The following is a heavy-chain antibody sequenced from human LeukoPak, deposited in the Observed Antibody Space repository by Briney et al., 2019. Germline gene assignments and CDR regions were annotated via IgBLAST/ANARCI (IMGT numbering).Heavy chain of an antibody. CDR2: INHSGST. CDR3: ARVRRATVVTRAYYYMDV. V-gene: IGHV4-34*01. CDR1: GGSFSGYY. Sequence: PSETLSLTCAVYGGSFSGYYWSWIRQPPGKGLEWIGEINHSGSTNYNPSLKSRVTISVDTSKNQFSLKLSSVTAADTAVYYCARVRRATVVTRAYYYMDVWGKGTTVTISS. D-gene: IGHD4-23*01. J-gene: IGHJ6*03.